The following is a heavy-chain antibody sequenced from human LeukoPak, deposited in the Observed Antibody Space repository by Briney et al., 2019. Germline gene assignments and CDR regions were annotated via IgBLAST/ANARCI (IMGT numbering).Heavy chain of an antibody. D-gene: IGHD3-10*01. CDR2: IYYSGST. J-gene: IGHJ6*03. V-gene: IGHV4-39*01. CDR1: GGSISSSSYY. CDR3: ARLPRITMVRGVYYYYYYMVV. Sequence: KPSESLSLTCTVSGGSISSSSYYWGWIRQPPGKGLEWIGSIYYSGSTYYNPSLKSRVTISVDTSKNQFSLKLSSVTAADTAVYYCARLPRITMVRGVYYYYYYMVVWGKGTTVTVSS.